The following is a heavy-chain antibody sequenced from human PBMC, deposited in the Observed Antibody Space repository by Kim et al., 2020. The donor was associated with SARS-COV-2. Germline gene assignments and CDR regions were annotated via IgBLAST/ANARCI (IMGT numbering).Heavy chain of an antibody. D-gene: IGHD6-13*01. CDR3: ARDSLAAALTDY. Sequence: NYAQKFQGRVTMTRDTSIRTAYIELSRLRSDDTAVYYCARDSLAAALTDYWGQGTLVTVSS. J-gene: IGHJ4*02. V-gene: IGHV1-2*02.